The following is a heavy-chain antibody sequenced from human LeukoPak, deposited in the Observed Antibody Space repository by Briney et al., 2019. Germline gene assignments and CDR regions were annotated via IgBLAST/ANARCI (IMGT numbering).Heavy chain of an antibody. CDR1: GGSFSGYY. V-gene: IGHV4-34*01. CDR3: ARGKRNVGSGSYLPLFDY. CDR2: INHSGST. J-gene: IGHJ4*02. Sequence: SETLSLSCAVYGGSFSGYYWSWIRQPSGKGLEWIGEINHSGSTNYNPSLKSRVTISVDTSKNQFSLKLSSVTAADTAVYYCARGKRNVGSGSYLPLFDYWGQGTLVTVSS. D-gene: IGHD3-10*01.